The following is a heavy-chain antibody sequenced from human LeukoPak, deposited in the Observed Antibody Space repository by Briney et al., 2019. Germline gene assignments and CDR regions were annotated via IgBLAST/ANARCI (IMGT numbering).Heavy chain of an antibody. CDR1: GFTFSSYA. J-gene: IGHJ4*02. Sequence: GASLRFSCAASGFTFSSYAMSWVRQAPGKGLEWVSAISGSGGSTYYADSVKGRFTISRDNSKNTLYLQMNSLRAEDTAVYYCAKRGCSGGSCYSPDPEYWGQGTLVTVSS. CDR2: ISGSGGST. D-gene: IGHD2-15*01. CDR3: AKRGCSGGSCYSPDPEY. V-gene: IGHV3-23*01.